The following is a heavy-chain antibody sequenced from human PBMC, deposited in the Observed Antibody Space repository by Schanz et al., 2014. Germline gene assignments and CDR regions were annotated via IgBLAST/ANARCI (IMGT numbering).Heavy chain of an antibody. Sequence: QVQLVESGGGAAQPGRSLTFSGAASGFTFSRGALHWVRQTPAKGLVWVAIIWFEGYNNYYAASVKGRFTISRDNSRNTLFLQMNSLRCEDTAVYYCVKDLGTATREGGAFASWGQGTLVTVSS. CDR1: GFTFSRGA. J-gene: IGHJ4*02. V-gene: IGHV3-33*02. CDR2: IWFEGYNN. CDR3: VKDLGTATREGGAFAS. D-gene: IGHD1-7*01.